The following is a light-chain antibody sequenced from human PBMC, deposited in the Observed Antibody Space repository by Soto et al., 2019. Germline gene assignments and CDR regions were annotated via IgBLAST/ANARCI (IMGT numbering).Light chain of an antibody. CDR2: EGT. CDR1: SSDVGGYNL. Sequence: QSVLTQPRSVSGSPGQSVTISCTGSSSDVGGYNLVSWFQQHPGKVPKLLIYEGTKRPSGLSDRFSGSKSGTTASLTISGLQAEDEAHYYWYSYAGENLYVFGTGINVTVL. J-gene: IGLJ1*01. CDR3: YSYAGENLYV. V-gene: IGLV2-11*01.